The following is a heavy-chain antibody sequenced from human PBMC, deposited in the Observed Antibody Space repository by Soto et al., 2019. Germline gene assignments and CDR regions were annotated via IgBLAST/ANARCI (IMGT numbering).Heavy chain of an antibody. V-gene: IGHV1-2*02. D-gene: IGHD6-19*01. Sequence: QVQLVQSGAEVKKPGASVKVSCKASGYTFTGYYMHWVRQAPGQGLEWMGWINPNSGGTKYAQKFKGRVTMTRATPISKAYMELSRLRSDDTAGYYCARDYEQWLVHGNWFDPWGQGTLVTVSS. CDR2: INPNSGGT. CDR3: ARDYEQWLVHGNWFDP. CDR1: GYTFTGYY. J-gene: IGHJ5*02.